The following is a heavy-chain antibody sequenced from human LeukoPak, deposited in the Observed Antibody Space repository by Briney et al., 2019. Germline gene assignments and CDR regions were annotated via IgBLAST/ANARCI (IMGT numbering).Heavy chain of an antibody. CDR3: ARGGSVVVVAAPGDC. J-gene: IGHJ4*02. D-gene: IGHD2-15*01. CDR1: GFTFSSYA. CDR2: ISYDGSNK. Sequence: PGGSLRLSCAASGFTFSSYAMHWVRQAPGKGLEWVAVISYDGSNKYYADSVQGRFTISRDNSKNTLYLQMNSLRAEDTAVYYCARGGSVVVVAAPGDCWGQGTLVTVSS. V-gene: IGHV3-30-3*01.